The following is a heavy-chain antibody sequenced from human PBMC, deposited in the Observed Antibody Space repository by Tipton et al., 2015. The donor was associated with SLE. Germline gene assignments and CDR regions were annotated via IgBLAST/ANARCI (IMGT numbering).Heavy chain of an antibody. D-gene: IGHD6-13*01. CDR1: GFTFDDYP. J-gene: IGHJ4*02. Sequence: SLRLSCAASGFTFDDYPMHWVRQAPGKGLEWVSLITWDGGSTYYADSVKGRFTISRDNSKNSLYLQMNSLRTEDTAFYYCAKASYSSSWLGVFFDYWGQGTLVNVSS. CDR2: ITWDGGST. CDR3: AKASYSSSWLGVFFDY. V-gene: IGHV3-43*01.